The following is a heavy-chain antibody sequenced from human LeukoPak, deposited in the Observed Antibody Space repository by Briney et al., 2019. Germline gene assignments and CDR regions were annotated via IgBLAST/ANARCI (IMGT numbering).Heavy chain of an antibody. Sequence: ASVKVSCKASGYTFTSYGISWVRQAPGQGLEWMGWISAYNGNTNYAQKLQGRVTMTTDASTSTAYMELRSLRSDDTAVYYCARDDMYYDILTGYYRLGDAFDIWGQGTMVTVSS. CDR3: ARDDMYYDILTGYYRLGDAFDI. CDR2: ISAYNGNT. V-gene: IGHV1-18*01. D-gene: IGHD3-9*01. J-gene: IGHJ3*02. CDR1: GYTFTSYG.